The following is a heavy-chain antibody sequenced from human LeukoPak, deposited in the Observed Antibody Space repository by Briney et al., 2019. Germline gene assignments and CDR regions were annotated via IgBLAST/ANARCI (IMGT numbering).Heavy chain of an antibody. CDR3: ARHRGSGSPYFDY. D-gene: IGHD3-10*01. CDR1: GGSISGYY. V-gene: IGHV4-34*01. Sequence: PSETLSLTCAVYGGSISGYYWSWIRQPPGKGLEWVGEIHYTGATSYNPSLKSRATISIETSKNQVSLKLSSVTAADTAVYYCARHRGSGSPYFDYWGQGTLVTVSS. J-gene: IGHJ4*02. CDR2: IHYTGAT.